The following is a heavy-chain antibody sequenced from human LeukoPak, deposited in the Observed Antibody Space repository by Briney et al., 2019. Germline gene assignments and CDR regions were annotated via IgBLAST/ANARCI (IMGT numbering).Heavy chain of an antibody. D-gene: IGHD1-20*01. CDR1: GGSISSSSYF. CDR2: ISHSGST. V-gene: IGHV4-39*01. Sequence: PSETLSLTCTVFGGSISSSSYFWGWIRQPAGKGLEWIGSISHSGSTYYDPSLESRITISVDTSKNQFSLKVRSVTAADTAVYYCARRITGTTSDSFDYWGQGILVTVSS. J-gene: IGHJ4*02. CDR3: ARRITGTTSDSFDY.